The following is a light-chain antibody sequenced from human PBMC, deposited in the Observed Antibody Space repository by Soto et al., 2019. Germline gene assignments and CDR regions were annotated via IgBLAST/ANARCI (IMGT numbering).Light chain of an antibody. J-gene: IGKJ2*01. V-gene: IGKV3-20*01. Sequence: EIVLTQSPVTLSLSPGERATLSCRASQRITSNFLARFQQKSGLAPRRLIYGAFTRASGVPDRFGGGGCVTDFVLTISRLEPEDFAEYSCQQYGRSTFTFGHGTKLQIK. CDR3: QQYGRSTFT. CDR2: GAF. CDR1: QRITSNF.